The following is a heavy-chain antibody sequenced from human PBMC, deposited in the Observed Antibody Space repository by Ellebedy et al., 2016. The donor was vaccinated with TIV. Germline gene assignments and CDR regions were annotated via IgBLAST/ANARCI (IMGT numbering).Heavy chain of an antibody. J-gene: IGHJ6*02. CDR3: ARAELSPYGMDV. CDR1: GGSISSGGYY. CDR2: IYYSGST. D-gene: IGHD1-14*01. Sequence: SETLSLXCTVSGGSISSGGYYWSWIRQHPGKGLEWIGYIYYSGSTYYNPSLKSRVTISVDTSKNQFSLKLSSVTAADTAVYYCARAELSPYGMDVWGQGTTVTVSS. V-gene: IGHV4-31*03.